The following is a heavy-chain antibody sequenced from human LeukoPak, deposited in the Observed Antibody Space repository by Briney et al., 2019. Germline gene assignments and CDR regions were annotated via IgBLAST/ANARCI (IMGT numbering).Heavy chain of an antibody. CDR3: AKSKEGLTYYDFWSGYYTGRLDYYYGMDV. CDR1: GFTFSSYG. D-gene: IGHD3-3*01. CDR2: ISYDGSNK. V-gene: IGHV3-30*18. J-gene: IGHJ6*02. Sequence: GGSLRLSCAASGFTFSSYGMHWVRQAPGKGLEWVAVISYDGSNKYYADSVKGRFTISRDNSKNTLYLQMNSLRAEDTAVYYCAKSKEGLTYYDFWSGYYTGRLDYYYGMDVWGQGTTVTVSS.